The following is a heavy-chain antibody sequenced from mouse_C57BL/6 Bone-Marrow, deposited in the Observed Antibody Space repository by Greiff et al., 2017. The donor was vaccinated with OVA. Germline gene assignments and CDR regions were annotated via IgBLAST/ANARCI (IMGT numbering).Heavy chain of an antibody. CDR2: RNHSTGGT. CDR1: GYSFTGYY. J-gene: IGHJ2*01. V-gene: IGHV1-42*01. CDR3: ARGGTLDY. D-gene: IGHD2-14*01. Sequence: EVQLQQSGPELVKPGASVKISCKASGYSFTGYYMNWVKQSPEKSLEWRGERNHSTGGTTYNQKFKAKATLTVDKSSSTAYMQLKSLTSEDSAVYYCARGGTLDYWGQGTTLTVSS.